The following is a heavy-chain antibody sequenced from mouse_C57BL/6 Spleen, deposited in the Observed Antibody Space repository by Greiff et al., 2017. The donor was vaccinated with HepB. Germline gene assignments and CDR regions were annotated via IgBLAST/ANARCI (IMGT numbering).Heavy chain of an antibody. Sequence: QVQLQQSGAELVRPGASVTLSCKASGYTFTDYEMHWVKQTPVHGLEWIGAIDPETGGTAYNQKFKGKALLTADKSSSTAYMELRSLTSEDSAVYYCTRENYGSRGFAYWGQGTLVTVSA. J-gene: IGHJ3*01. D-gene: IGHD1-1*01. CDR1: GYTFTDYE. CDR2: IDPETGGT. V-gene: IGHV1-15*01. CDR3: TRENYGSRGFAY.